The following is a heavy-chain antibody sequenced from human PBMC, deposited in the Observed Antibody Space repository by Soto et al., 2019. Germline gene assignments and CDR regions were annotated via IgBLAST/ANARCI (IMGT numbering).Heavy chain of an antibody. CDR2: LYNTGST. V-gene: IGHV4-59*01. J-gene: IGHJ5*02. CDR1: GASISRYY. D-gene: IGHD3-22*01. Sequence: SETLSLTCTVSGASISRYYWSWIRQSPGKGLEWIGYLYNTGSTIYNPSLKSRVTISVDASRNQFSLKMNSVTAADTAVYYCARGSYYDSSGYYGPWGQGTLVTVSS. CDR3: ARGSYYDSSGYYGP.